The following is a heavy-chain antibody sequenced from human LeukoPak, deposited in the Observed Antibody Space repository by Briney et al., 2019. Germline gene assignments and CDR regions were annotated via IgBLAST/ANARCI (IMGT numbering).Heavy chain of an antibody. CDR3: TTDLRTVAGKTSVY. D-gene: IGHD6-19*01. J-gene: IGHJ4*02. CDR2: IKSKADGGTT. Sequence: GGSLRLSCAASGFTFSSYSMNWVRQAPGKGLEWVGRIKSKADGGTTDFAALVKDRFTISRDDSKDTLYLQMNSLKTEDTAVYYCTTDLRTVAGKTSVYWGQGTLVTVSS. V-gene: IGHV3-15*01. CDR1: GFTFSSYS.